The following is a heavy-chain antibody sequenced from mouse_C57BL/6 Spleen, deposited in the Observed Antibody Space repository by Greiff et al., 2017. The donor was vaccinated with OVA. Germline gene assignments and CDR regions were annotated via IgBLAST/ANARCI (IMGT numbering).Heavy chain of an antibody. V-gene: IGHV1-64*01. CDR2: IHPNSGST. CDR1: GYTFTSYW. J-gene: IGHJ4*01. CDR3: SRSSSGHYYAMDY. Sequence: QVQLQQPGAELVKPGASVKLSCKASGYTFTSYWMHWVKQRPGQGLEWIGMIHPNSGSTNYQEKFKSKATLTVDKSSNTAYMQLSSLTAEDSAVEYCSRSSSGHYYAMDYWGQGTSVTVSS. D-gene: IGHD3-2*02.